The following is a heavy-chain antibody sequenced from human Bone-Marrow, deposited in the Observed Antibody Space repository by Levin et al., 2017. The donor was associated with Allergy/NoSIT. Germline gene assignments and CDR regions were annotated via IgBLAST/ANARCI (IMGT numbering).Heavy chain of an antibody. D-gene: IGHD2-2*01. Sequence: ASVKVSCKASGYTFTSYDINWVRQATGQGLEWMGWMNPNSGNTGYAQKFQGRVTMTRNTSISTAYMELSSLRSEDTAVYYCARAGAQLMLWVIWGQGTLVTVSS. CDR1: GYTFTSYD. V-gene: IGHV1-8*01. CDR3: ARAGAQLMLWVI. J-gene: IGHJ4*02. CDR2: MNPNSGNT.